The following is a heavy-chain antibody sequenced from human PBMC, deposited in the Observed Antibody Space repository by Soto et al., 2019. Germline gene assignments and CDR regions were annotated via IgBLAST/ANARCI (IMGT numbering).Heavy chain of an antibody. D-gene: IGHD2-21*01. J-gene: IGHJ4*02. Sequence: SETLSLTCAVSGYSISSGYYWGWIRQPPGKGLEWIGSVYSGGATYYNPSLKGRATISADMSNNQFFLSLTSLTAADTAVYYCAGRSLLVAPTWGQGILVTVSS. V-gene: IGHV4-38-2*01. CDR1: GYSISSGYY. CDR2: VYSGGAT. CDR3: AGRSLLVAPT.